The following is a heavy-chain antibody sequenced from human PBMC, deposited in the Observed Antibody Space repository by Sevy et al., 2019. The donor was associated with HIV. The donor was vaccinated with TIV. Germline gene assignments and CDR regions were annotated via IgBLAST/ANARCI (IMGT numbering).Heavy chain of an antibody. CDR3: ARVRYEGSGCDY. Sequence: GGSLRLSCAASGFTFSSYSMNWVRQAPGKGLEWVSSISSSSSYIYYAASVKGRFTISGDNAKKSLYLQMNSLRAEDTAVYYCARVRYEGSGCDYWGQGTLVTVSS. D-gene: IGHD6-19*01. V-gene: IGHV3-21*01. CDR1: GFTFSSYS. CDR2: ISSSSSYI. J-gene: IGHJ4*02.